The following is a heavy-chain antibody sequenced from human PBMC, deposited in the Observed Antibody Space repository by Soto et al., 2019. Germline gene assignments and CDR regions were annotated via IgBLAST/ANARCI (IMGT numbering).Heavy chain of an antibody. CDR2: IYYSGST. CDR3: ARVRAMTTVTTYYYYYGMDV. D-gene: IGHD4-4*01. Sequence: KTSETLSLTCTVSGGSVSSGSYYWSWIRQPPGKGLEWIGYIYYSGSTNYNPSLKSRVTISVDTSKNQFSLKLSSVTAADTAVYYCARVRAMTTVTTYYYYYGMDVWGQGTKVTVSS. V-gene: IGHV4-61*01. CDR1: GGSVSSGSYY. J-gene: IGHJ6*02.